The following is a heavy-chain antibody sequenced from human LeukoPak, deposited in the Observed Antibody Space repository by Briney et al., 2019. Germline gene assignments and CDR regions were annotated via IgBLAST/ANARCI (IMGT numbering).Heavy chain of an antibody. CDR3: TWPGQTFHY. Sequence: GGSLRLSCAASGFTLTNAWMSWIRQAPGKGLEWVGRIKSKTDGGTTDYAAPVKDRFTISRDDSKNTLYLQMNSLKIEDTAVCYCTWPGQTFHYWGQGTLVTVSS. V-gene: IGHV3-15*01. J-gene: IGHJ4*02. CDR1: GFTLTNAW. CDR2: IKSKTDGGTT.